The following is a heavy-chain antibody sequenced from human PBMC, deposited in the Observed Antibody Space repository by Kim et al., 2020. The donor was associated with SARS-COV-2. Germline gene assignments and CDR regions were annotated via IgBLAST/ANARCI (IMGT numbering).Heavy chain of an antibody. D-gene: IGHD3-22*01. CDR2: IKSKTDGGTT. Sequence: GGSLRLSCAASGFTFSNAWMSWVRQAPGKGLEWVDRIKSKTDGGTTDYAAPVKGRFTISRDDSKNTLYLQMNSLKTEDTAVYYCTTDTGDYYDSSGYLYYFDYWGQGTLVTVSS. J-gene: IGHJ4*02. V-gene: IGHV3-15*01. CDR1: GFTFSNAW. CDR3: TTDTGDYYDSSGYLYYFDY.